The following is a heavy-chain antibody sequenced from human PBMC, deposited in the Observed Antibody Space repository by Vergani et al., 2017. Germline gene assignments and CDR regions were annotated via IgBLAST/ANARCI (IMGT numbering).Heavy chain of an antibody. V-gene: IGHV3-23*01. CDR1: GFTFNSYA. CDR2: INNNGGST. CDR3: ARDTVTGSRYFDY. Sequence: QLLESGGGLIQPGGSLRLSCAASGFTFNSYAMTWVRQAPGKGLEWVSGINNNGGSTYYADSVKGRFTISRDNSKNTLFLQMNSLRPEDTAVYYCARDTVTGSRYFDYWGQGTLVTVSS. J-gene: IGHJ4*02. D-gene: IGHD6-19*01.